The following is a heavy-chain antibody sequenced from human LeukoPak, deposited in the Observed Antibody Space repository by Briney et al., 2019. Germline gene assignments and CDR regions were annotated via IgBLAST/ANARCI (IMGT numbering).Heavy chain of an antibody. Sequence: PGGSLRLSCAASGFTFSSYWMGWVRQAPGKGLEWVANIKQDGSEKYYVDSVKDRFTISRDNAKNSLYLQLNSLRVEDTAIYYCARSGPIDYWGQGTLVTVSS. V-gene: IGHV3-7*01. D-gene: IGHD3-10*01. CDR1: GFTFSSYW. J-gene: IGHJ4*02. CDR3: ARSGPIDY. CDR2: IKQDGSEK.